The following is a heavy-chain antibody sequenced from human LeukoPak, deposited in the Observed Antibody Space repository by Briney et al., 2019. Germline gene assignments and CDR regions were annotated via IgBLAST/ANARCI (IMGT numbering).Heavy chain of an antibody. CDR2: IIPIFGTA. CDR1: GGTFSSYA. V-gene: IGHV1-69*13. J-gene: IGHJ3*02. D-gene: IGHD2-21*02. Sequence: SVKVSCKASGGTFSSYAISWVRQAPGQGLEWMGGIIPIFGTANYAQKFQGRVTITADESTSTAYMELSSLRSEDTAVYYCARDGVYCGGDCYPLRNAFDIWGQGTMVTVSS. CDR3: ARDGVYCGGDCYPLRNAFDI.